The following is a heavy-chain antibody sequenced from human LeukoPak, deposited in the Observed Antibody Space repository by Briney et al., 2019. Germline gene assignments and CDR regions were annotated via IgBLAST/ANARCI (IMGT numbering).Heavy chain of an antibody. V-gene: IGHV4-31*03. Sequence: PSETLSLTCTVSGGSISSGGYYWSWIRQHPGKGLEWIGYIYYSGSTYYNPSLKSRVTISVDTSKNQFSLKLSSVTAADTAVYYCARAGTYYDSSGSFDYWGQGTLVTVSS. D-gene: IGHD3-22*01. CDR1: GGSISSGGYY. J-gene: IGHJ4*02. CDR3: ARAGTYYDSSGSFDY. CDR2: IYYSGST.